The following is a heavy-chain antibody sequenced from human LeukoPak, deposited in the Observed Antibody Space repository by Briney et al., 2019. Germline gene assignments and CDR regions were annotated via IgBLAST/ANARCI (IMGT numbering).Heavy chain of an antibody. CDR2: ISSSSSSYSYT. J-gene: IGHJ4*02. V-gene: IGHV3-21*04. Sequence: PGGSLRLSCAASGFTFSSYSMHWVRQAPGKGLEWVSSISSSSSSYSYTYYADSVKGRFTISRDNAKNSLLLQMNSLRAEDTAFYYCGRDYISRGSGTNFVDHWGQGTLVTVSS. CDR3: GRDYISRGSGTNFVDH. CDR1: GFTFSSYS. D-gene: IGHD3-10*01.